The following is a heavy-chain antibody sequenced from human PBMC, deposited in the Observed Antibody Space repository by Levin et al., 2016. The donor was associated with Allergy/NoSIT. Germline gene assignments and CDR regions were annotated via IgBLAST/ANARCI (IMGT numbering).Heavy chain of an antibody. Sequence: GESLKISCAASGFTFSRYVMHWVRQAPGKGPEWLAVISHDGSDKYYADSVKGRFTISRDSSKNTLYLQMNSLRAEDTAIYYCARAGDSTSWFHWYFDFWGRGTLVTVSS. D-gene: IGHD6-13*01. CDR3: ARAGDSTSWFHWYFDF. V-gene: IGHV3-30-3*01. CDR2: ISHDGSDK. CDR1: GFTFSRYV. J-gene: IGHJ2*01.